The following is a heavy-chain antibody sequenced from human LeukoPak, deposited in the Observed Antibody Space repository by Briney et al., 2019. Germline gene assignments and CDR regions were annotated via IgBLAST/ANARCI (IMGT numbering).Heavy chain of an antibody. J-gene: IGHJ5*02. V-gene: IGHV4-59*01. CDR1: GGSISSYY. CDR3: ARDYSYCSSTSCRNWFDP. CDR2: IYYSGST. D-gene: IGHD2-2*01. Sequence: SETLSLTCTVSGGSISSYYWSWIRQPPGKGLEWIGYIYYSGSTNYNPSLKSRVTISVDTSKNQFSLKLSSVTAADTAVYYCARDYSYCSSTSCRNWFDPWGQGTLVTVSS.